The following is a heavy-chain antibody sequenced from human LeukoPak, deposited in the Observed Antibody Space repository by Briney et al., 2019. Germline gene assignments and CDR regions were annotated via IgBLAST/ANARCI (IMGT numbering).Heavy chain of an antibody. D-gene: IGHD3-10*01. V-gene: IGHV3-21*01. Sequence: GGSLRLSCAASGFTFSSYSMNWVRQAPGKGLEWVSSISSSSSYIYYADSVKGRFTISRDNAKNALYLQMNSLRAEDTAVYYCARSIGGRYGSGSYSLYYFDYWGQGTLVTVSS. J-gene: IGHJ4*02. CDR3: ARSIGGRYGSGSYSLYYFDY. CDR2: ISSSSSYI. CDR1: GFTFSSYS.